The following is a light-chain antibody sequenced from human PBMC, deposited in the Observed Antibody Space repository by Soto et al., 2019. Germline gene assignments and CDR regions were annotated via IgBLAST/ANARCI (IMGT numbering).Light chain of an antibody. V-gene: IGKV3-20*01. CDR3: QQYYNPPWT. CDR1: QSISSSY. J-gene: IGKJ1*01. Sequence: EIVLTQSPGTLSLSPGERATLSCRASQSISSSYLAWYQQKPGQAPRLLIYGTSTRATGIPDRFSGSGSGTDFTLTISRQEPEEFAVYFCQQYYNPPWTFGQGTQVEIK. CDR2: GTS.